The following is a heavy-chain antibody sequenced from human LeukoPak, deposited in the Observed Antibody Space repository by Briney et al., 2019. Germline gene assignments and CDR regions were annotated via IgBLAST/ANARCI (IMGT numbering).Heavy chain of an antibody. D-gene: IGHD1-26*01. CDR2: IIPIFGTA. V-gene: IGHV1-69*05. CDR3: ASVRSGSYYATFDY. Sequence: ASVKVSCKASGGTFSSYAISWVRQAPGQGLEWMGGIIPIFGTANYAQKFQGRVTITTDESTSTAYMELSSLRSEDTAVYYCASVRSGSYYATFDYWGQGTLVTVSS. CDR1: GGTFSSYA. J-gene: IGHJ4*02.